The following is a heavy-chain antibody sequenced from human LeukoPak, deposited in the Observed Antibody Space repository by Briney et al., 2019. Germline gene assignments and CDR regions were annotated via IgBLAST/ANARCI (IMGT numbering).Heavy chain of an antibody. Sequence: ASVKVSCKASGGTFSSYTISWVRQAPGQGLEWMRRIIPILGIANYAQKFQGRVTITADKSTSTAYMELSSLRSEDTAVYYCAGELLSDQYYYYYYYMDVWGKGTTVTVSS. J-gene: IGHJ6*03. CDR2: IIPILGIA. CDR1: GGTFSSYT. V-gene: IGHV1-69*02. CDR3: AGELLSDQYYYYYYYMDV. D-gene: IGHD2-2*01.